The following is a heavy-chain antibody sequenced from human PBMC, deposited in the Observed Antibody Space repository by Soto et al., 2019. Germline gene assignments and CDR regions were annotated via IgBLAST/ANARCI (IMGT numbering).Heavy chain of an antibody. CDR2: ISGSGGST. CDR1: GFTFSSYA. Sequence: EVQLLESGGGLVQPGGSLRLSCAASGFTFSSYAMSWVRQAPGKGLEWVSAISGSGGSTYYADSVKGRFTISRDNSKNTLYLQRNSLRAEDTAVYYCAKSEGSGSYYYYYGMDVWSQGTTVTVSS. D-gene: IGHD3-10*01. J-gene: IGHJ6*02. CDR3: AKSEGSGSYYYYYGMDV. V-gene: IGHV3-23*01.